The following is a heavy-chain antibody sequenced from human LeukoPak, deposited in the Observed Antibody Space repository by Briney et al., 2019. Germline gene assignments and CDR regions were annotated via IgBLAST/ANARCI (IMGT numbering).Heavy chain of an antibody. V-gene: IGHV3-74*01. CDR2: INTDGTVT. D-gene: IGHD2-2*01. CDR1: GFTFSKYW. J-gene: IGHJ4*02. CDR3: ARSIGCRGAGCDGAYYFDF. Sequence: GGSLRLSCAASGFTFSKYWMLWVRQAPGKGLESVSRINTDGTVTTYADSVKGRFTISRDNAGNSLVLHMNTLRADDTAVYYCARSIGCRGAGCDGAYYFDFWGQGTLVPVSS.